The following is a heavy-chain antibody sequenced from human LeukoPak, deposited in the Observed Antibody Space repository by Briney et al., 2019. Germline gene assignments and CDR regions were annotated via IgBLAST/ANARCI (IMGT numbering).Heavy chain of an antibody. CDR3: AKDIGRRGLFYFDY. J-gene: IGHJ4*02. CDR1: GFTFSSYG. D-gene: IGHD1-26*01. CDR2: ISYDGSNK. V-gene: IGHV3-30*18. Sequence: GGSLRLSCAASGFTFSSYGMHWVRQAPGKGLEWVAVISYDGSNKYYADSVKGRFTISRDNSKNTLYLQMNSLRAEDTAVYYCAKDIGRRGLFYFDYWGQGTLVTVSS.